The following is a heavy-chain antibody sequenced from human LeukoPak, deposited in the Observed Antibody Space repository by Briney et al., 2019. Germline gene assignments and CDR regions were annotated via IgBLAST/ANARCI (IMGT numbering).Heavy chain of an antibody. Sequence: PSETLSLTCSVSGASTTNSRYYWVWIRQPPGKGLERVANIRQDGSETYYADSAKGRFTISRDNAKNSLYMQLNSLTAEDTAVYYCARGRLSCSSTSCYVDYWGQGTLVTVSS. V-gene: IGHV3-7*04. CDR3: ARGRLSCSSTSCYVDY. D-gene: IGHD2-2*01. CDR1: GASTTNSRYY. CDR2: IRQDGSET. J-gene: IGHJ4*02.